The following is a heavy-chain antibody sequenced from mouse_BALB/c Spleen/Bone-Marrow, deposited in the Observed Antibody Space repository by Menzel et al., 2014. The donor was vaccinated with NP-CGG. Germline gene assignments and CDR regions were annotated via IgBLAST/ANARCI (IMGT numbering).Heavy chain of an antibody. CDR2: IYYSGTI. J-gene: IGHJ4*01. CDR3: ARAYYRYAMDY. V-gene: IGHV3-5*02. Sequence: EVQLQQSGPGLVKPSQTVSLTCTVTGISITTGNYRWSWIQQFPGNKLEWIGYIYYSGTITYNPSLTSRTTIARDTSKXXXXXXXNSLNAEDTATYYCARAYYRYAMDYWGQGTSVTVAS. CDR1: GISITTGNYR. D-gene: IGHD2-14*01.